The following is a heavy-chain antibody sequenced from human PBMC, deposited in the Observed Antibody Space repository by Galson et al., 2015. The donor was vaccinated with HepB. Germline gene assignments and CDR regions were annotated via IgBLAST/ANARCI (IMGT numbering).Heavy chain of an antibody. Sequence: QSGAEVKKPGESLKISCKGSGYSFTSYWIGWVRQMPGKGLEWMGIIYPGDSDTRYSPSFQGQVTISADKSISTAYLQWSSLKASDTAMYYCARLPGGSSGWTRQFRWYFDLWGRGTLVTVSS. CDR2: IYPGDSDT. CDR1: GYSFTSYW. CDR3: ARLPGGSSGWTRQFRWYFDL. D-gene: IGHD6-19*01. V-gene: IGHV5-51*01. J-gene: IGHJ2*01.